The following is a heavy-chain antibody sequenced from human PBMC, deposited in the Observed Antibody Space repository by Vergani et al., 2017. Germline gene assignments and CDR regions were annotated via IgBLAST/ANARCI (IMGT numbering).Heavy chain of an antibody. V-gene: IGHV6-1*01. Sequence: QVQLQQSGPGLVKPSQTLSLTCAISGDSVSSKSAALNWIRQSPSRGLEWLGRTYFKSRWYNEYAISVKSRITINPDTSKNQFSMQLNSVTPEDTAIDYWVRGFFFLGMDVWGQGTAVTVSS. CDR1: GDSVSSKSAA. D-gene: IGHD6-25*01. CDR2: TYFKSRWYN. CDR3: VRGFFFLGMDV. J-gene: IGHJ6*02.